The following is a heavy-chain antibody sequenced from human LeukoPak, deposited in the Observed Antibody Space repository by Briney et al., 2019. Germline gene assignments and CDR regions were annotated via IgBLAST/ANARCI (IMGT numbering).Heavy chain of an antibody. CDR1: GGSFSGYY. Sequence: SETLSLTCAVYGGSFSGYYWSWIRQPPGKGLEWIGEINHSGSTNYNPSLKSRVTISVDTSKNQFSPKLSSVTAADTAVYYCARGRTVTTLDYWGQGTLVTVSS. CDR2: INHSGST. J-gene: IGHJ4*02. D-gene: IGHD4-17*01. V-gene: IGHV4-34*01. CDR3: ARGRTVTTLDY.